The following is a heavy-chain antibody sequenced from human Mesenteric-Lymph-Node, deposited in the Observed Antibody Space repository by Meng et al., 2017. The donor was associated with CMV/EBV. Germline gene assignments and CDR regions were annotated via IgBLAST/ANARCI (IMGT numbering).Heavy chain of an antibody. Sequence: QVQLQESGPGLVKPSETLSLTCTVSGDSVSGGSYYWTWIRQAPGKGXEWIGYIYNSVSTNYNPSLKSRVTISVDTSKNQFSLKLTSVTAADTAVYYCARDQPADYWGQGTLVTVSS. CDR3: ARDQPADY. CDR2: IYNSVST. CDR1: GDSVSGGSYY. V-gene: IGHV4-61*01. J-gene: IGHJ4*02.